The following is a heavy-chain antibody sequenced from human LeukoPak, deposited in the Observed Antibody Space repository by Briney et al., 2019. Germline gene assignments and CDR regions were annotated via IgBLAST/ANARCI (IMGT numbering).Heavy chain of an antibody. CDR2: ISYSGKS. CDR3: VRVGRSLHWNPDF. CDR1: GGSMSDYY. Sequence: PSETLSLTCTVSGGSMSDYYWGCIRQPPGKGLEGIGYISYSGKSNSNPSLKSRVTMSVDMSKNQFSLKLASVTAADTAVYYCVRVGRSLHWNPDFWGLGTLVTVSS. V-gene: IGHV4-59*01. D-gene: IGHD1-1*01. J-gene: IGHJ4*02.